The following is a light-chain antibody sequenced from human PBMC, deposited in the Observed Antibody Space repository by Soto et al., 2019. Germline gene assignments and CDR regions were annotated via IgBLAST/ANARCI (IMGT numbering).Light chain of an antibody. CDR3: QQCQSHPLT. CDR1: QDIGIY. Sequence: DVQMTQSPSSLTASVGDRVSFSCQASQDIGIYLNWYHQKEGEAPKLLIYAASNLETGVPLRFRGSGSGTHFSLTISSLQPEDFGTYFCQQCQSHPLTFGGGT. J-gene: IGKJ4*01. V-gene: IGKV1-33*01. CDR2: AAS.